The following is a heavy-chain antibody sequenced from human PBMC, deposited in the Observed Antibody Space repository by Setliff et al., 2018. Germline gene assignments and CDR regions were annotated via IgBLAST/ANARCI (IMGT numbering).Heavy chain of an antibody. V-gene: IGHV3-21*01. Sequence: PGGSLRLSCAASGFTFVNYWMHWVRQAPGKGLEWVSAISGSGGSTYYADSVKGRFTISRDNAKNSLYLRMNSLRAEDTAVYYCARVAGRGRYWYFDLWGRGTLVTVSS. CDR1: GFTFVNYW. J-gene: IGHJ2*01. CDR2: ISGSGGST. CDR3: ARVAGRGRYWYFDL.